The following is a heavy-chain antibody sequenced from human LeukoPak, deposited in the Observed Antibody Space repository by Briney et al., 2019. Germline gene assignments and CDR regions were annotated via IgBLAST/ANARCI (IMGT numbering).Heavy chain of an antibody. CDR1: GFSFSSYR. CDR2: VSNSGDYI. J-gene: IGHJ4*02. Sequence: GGSLRLSCAASGFSFSSYRMNWVRQAPGKGLEWVSSVSNSGDYIHYADSVKGRFTISRDNSKNSLYLQTNSLRAEDTAVYYCARALIGYYFDYWGQGTLVTGSS. V-gene: IGHV3-21*06. CDR3: ARALIGYYFDY. D-gene: IGHD2-8*01.